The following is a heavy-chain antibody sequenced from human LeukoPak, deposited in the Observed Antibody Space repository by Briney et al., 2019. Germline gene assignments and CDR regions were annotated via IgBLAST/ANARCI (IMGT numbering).Heavy chain of an antibody. V-gene: IGHV4-34*01. CDR1: GGSFSGYY. D-gene: IGHD3-22*01. CDR3: ARGPGRTYYYDGSGRTAFDY. J-gene: IGHJ4*02. Sequence: SETLSLTCAVYGGSFSGYYWSWIRQPPGKGLEWIGEINHSGSTNYNPSLKSRVTISVDTSKNQFSLKLSSVTAADTAVYYCARGPGRTYYYDGSGRTAFDYWGQGTLVTVSS. CDR2: INHSGST.